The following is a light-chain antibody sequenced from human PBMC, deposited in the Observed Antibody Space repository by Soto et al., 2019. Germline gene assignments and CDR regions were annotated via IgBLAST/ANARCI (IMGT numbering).Light chain of an antibody. CDR2: GAS. J-gene: IGKJ1*01. CDR1: QSFSSTF. V-gene: IGKV3-20*01. CDR3: QQYASSVT. Sequence: EILLTQSPDSLSLSPGDRATLSCRASQSFSSTFFAWYQQKPGQAPRLLIYGASSRATGIPDRFSGSGSGTVFPLTISRLEPEDFAVYYCQQYASSVTFGQGTKVEIK.